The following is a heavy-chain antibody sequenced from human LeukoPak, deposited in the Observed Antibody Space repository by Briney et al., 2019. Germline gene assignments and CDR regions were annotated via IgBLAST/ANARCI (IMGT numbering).Heavy chain of an antibody. CDR3: ARGRRITGTRSVYIGY. V-gene: IGHV4-34*01. CDR1: GGSFSGYY. J-gene: IGHJ4*02. Sequence: SETLSLTCAVYGGSFSGYYWSWIRQPPGKGLEWIGEINHSGSTNYNPSLKSRVTISVDTSKNQFSLKLSSVTAADTAVYYCARGRRITGTRSVYIGYWGRGTLVTVSS. D-gene: IGHD1-20*01. CDR2: INHSGST.